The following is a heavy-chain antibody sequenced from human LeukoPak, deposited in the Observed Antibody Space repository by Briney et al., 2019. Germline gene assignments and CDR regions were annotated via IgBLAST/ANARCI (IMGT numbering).Heavy chain of an antibody. V-gene: IGHV1-69*13. D-gene: IGHD3-10*01. Sequence: SVKVSCKASGGTFISYAISWVRQAPGQGLEWMGGIIPIFGTANYAQKFQGRVTITADESTSTAYMELSSLRSEDTAVYYCARGGDSDYYYGMDVWGQGTTVTVSS. CDR3: ARGGDSDYYYGMDV. J-gene: IGHJ6*02. CDR1: GGTFISYA. CDR2: IIPIFGTA.